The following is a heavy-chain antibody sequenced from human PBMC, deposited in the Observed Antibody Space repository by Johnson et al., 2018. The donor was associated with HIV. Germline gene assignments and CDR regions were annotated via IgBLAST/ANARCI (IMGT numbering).Heavy chain of an antibody. J-gene: IGHJ3*01. Sequence: VQLVESGGGLVQRGGSLRLSCAASGFTLSNYWMSWVRQAPGKGLEWVANINQDGSEKYFVDSVKGRVTISRDKAKNSLYLQMNNLRAEDTAVYYCARDPITPYERGPVAFDVWGQGTVVTVSS. CDR1: GFTLSNYW. CDR2: INQDGSEK. CDR3: ARDPITPYERGPVAFDV. V-gene: IGHV3-7*05. D-gene: IGHD2-21*01.